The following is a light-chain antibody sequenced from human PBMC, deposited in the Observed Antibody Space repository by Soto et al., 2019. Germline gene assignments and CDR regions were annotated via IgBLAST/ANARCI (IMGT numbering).Light chain of an antibody. CDR3: SSYTASAPFYV. Sequence: QSALTQPASVSGSPGQSITISCTGARTDVDGHDYVSWYQQHPGQAPKLMIFDVHNRPSGVSSRFSGSKSGDTASLTISGLQAEDDGDYYCSSYTASAPFYVFGTGTRSPS. J-gene: IGLJ1*01. V-gene: IGLV2-14*03. CDR2: DVH. CDR1: RTDVDGHDY.